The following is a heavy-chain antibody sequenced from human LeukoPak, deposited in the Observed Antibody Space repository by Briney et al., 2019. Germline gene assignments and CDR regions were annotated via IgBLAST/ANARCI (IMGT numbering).Heavy chain of an antibody. V-gene: IGHV1-2*02. CDR2: INPNSGGT. CDR3: AKDSCGGGGCHYCYFVL. Sequence: ASVKVSCKASGYTFTGYYMHWVRQAPGQGLEWMGWINPNSGGTNYAQKFQGRVTMTRDTSISTASMELSSLKPDDTAVYYCAKDSCGGGGCHYCYFVLWGRAPLLTVSS. CDR1: GYTFTGYY. D-gene: IGHD3-16*01. J-gene: IGHJ2*01.